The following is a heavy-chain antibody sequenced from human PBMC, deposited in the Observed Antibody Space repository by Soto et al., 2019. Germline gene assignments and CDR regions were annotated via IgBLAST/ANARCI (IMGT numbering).Heavy chain of an antibody. J-gene: IGHJ4*02. CDR3: ARGEDYGDYFDY. CDR1: GFTVSSNY. D-gene: IGHD4-17*01. V-gene: IGHV3-66*01. Sequence: EVQLVESGGGLVQPGGSLRLSCAASGFTVSSNYMSWVRQAPGKGLEWVSVIYSVGSTYYADSVKGRFPISRDNSKNTLYLQMNRLRAEDTAVYYCARGEDYGDYFDYWGQGTLVTVSS. CDR2: IYSVGST.